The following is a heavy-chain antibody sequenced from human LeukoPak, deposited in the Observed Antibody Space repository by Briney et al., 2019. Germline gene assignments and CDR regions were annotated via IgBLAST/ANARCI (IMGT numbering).Heavy chain of an antibody. CDR2: MSYSGSS. Sequence: SETLSLTCTVSGGSISNYYWSWIRQPPGKGLEWIGYMSYSGSSNYNPSLKSRVTISVDTSKSQFSLKLSSVTAADTAVYYCARGAFYYDSSGYYAFDYWGQGTLVTVSS. J-gene: IGHJ4*02. CDR1: GGSISNYY. CDR3: ARGAFYYDSSGYYAFDY. V-gene: IGHV4-59*01. D-gene: IGHD3-22*01.